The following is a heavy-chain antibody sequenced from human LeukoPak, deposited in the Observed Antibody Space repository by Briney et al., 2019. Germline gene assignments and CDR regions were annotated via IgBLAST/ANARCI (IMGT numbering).Heavy chain of an antibody. D-gene: IGHD3-10*01. CDR2: ISWNSGSI. V-gene: IGHV3-9*01. J-gene: IGHJ6*03. Sequence: GRSLRLSCAASGFTFDDYAMHWVRQAPGKGLEWVSGISWNSGSIGYADSVKGRFTISRDNAKNSLYLQMNSLRAEDTALYYCAKDIVPDGSGSYYNEDYYYYMDVWGKGTTVIVSS. CDR1: GFTFDDYA. CDR3: AKDIVPDGSGSYYNEDYYYYMDV.